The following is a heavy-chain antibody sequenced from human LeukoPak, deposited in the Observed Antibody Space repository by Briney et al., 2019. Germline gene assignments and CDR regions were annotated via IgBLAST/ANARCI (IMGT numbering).Heavy chain of an antibody. CDR1: GGTFSSYA. Sequence: ASVKVSCKASGGTFSSYAIGWVRQAPGQGLEWMGGIIPIFGTANYAQKFQGRVAITADESTSTAYMELSSLRSEDTAVYYCARDEATAMAWDYWGQGTLVTVSS. J-gene: IGHJ4*02. CDR2: IIPIFGTA. D-gene: IGHD5-18*01. CDR3: ARDEATAMAWDY. V-gene: IGHV1-69*13.